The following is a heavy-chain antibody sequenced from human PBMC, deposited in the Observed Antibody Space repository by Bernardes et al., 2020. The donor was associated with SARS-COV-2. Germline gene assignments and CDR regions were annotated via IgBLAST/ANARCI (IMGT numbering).Heavy chain of an antibody. V-gene: IGHV5-10-1*01. CDR2: IDPSDSYT. CDR3: ASSKYDILTDYYYGMDV. Sequence: GESLKISCKGSGYSFTSYWISWVRQMPGKGLAWMGRIDPSDSYTNYSPSFQGHVTISADKSISTAYLQWSSLKASDTAMYYCASSKYDILTDYYYGMDVWGQGTTVTVSS. D-gene: IGHD3-9*01. J-gene: IGHJ6*02. CDR1: GYSFTSYW.